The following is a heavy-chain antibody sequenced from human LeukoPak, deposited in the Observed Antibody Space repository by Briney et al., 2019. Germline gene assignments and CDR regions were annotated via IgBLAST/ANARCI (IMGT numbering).Heavy chain of an antibody. J-gene: IGHJ5*02. CDR2: INSTGGST. V-gene: IGHV1-46*01. D-gene: IGHD4-23*01. CDR1: GYTFTSHY. CDR3: ARDNSVEDNAWWFDP. Sequence: GASVKVSCKASGYTFTSHYMHWVRQAPGQGLEWMGLINSTGGSTGYAQKFQGRVTMTRDMSTSTDYMELSSLRSEDTAIYYCARDNSVEDNAWWFDPWGQGTLVTVSS.